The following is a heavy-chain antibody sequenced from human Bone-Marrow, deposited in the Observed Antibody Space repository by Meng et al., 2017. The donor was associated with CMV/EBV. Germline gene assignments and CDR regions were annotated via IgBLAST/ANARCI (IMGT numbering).Heavy chain of an antibody. CDR1: GFTFSSYG. Sequence: GESLKISCAASGFTFSSYGMHWVRQAPGKGLEWVSSISSSSSYIYYADSVKGRFTISRDNAKNSLYLQMNSLRAEDTAVYYCARVIESTTVTTNYYYYGMDVWGQGTTVTVSS. V-gene: IGHV3-21*01. D-gene: IGHD4-17*01. CDR2: ISSSSSYI. CDR3: ARVIESTTVTTNYYYYGMDV. J-gene: IGHJ6*02.